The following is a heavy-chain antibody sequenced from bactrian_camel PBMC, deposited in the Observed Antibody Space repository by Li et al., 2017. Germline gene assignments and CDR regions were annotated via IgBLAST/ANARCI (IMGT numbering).Heavy chain of an antibody. V-gene: IGHV3S40*01. CDR1: GFTFSSYS. D-gene: IGHD3*01. CDR3: ADGGPYDDYPCWFDGSDYDY. J-gene: IGHJ4*01. Sequence: VQLVESGGGLVQPGGSLTLSCAASGFTFSSYSMGWVRQAPGKGLEWVSTINSGGDRVYYADSVKGRFSISRDNAKNTVYLQLNSLKTEDMAMYYCADGGPYDDYPCWFDGSDYDYWGQGTQVTVS. CDR2: INSGGDRV.